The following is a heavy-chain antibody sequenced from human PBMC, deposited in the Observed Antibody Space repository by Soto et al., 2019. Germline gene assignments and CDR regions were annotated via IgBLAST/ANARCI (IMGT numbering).Heavy chain of an antibody. CDR2: SIPIFGTA. J-gene: IGHJ5*02. Sequence: QVQLVQSGAEVKKPGSSVKVSCKASGGTFSSYAISWVRQAPGQGLEWMGGSIPIFGTANYAQKFQGRVTITADESTSTAYRELGSLRCEDTAVYYCARLPCSGGSCYGDDYNWFPPWGHGTLDTVSS. CDR1: GGTFSSYA. D-gene: IGHD2-15*01. CDR3: ARLPCSGGSCYGDDYNWFPP. V-gene: IGHV1-69*01.